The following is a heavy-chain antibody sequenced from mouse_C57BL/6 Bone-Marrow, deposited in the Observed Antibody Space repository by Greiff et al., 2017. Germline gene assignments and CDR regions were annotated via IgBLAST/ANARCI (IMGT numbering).Heavy chain of an antibody. Sequence: QVQLQQPGAELVRPGSSVKLSCKASGYTFTSYWMHWVKQRPIQGLEWIGNIDPSDSDTHYNQKFKDKATLTVDKSSSTAYMQLSSLTSEDAAVYYCACSYGAMDYWGQGTSVTVSS. CDR2: IDPSDSDT. V-gene: IGHV1-52*01. D-gene: IGHD1-1*01. J-gene: IGHJ4*01. CDR3: ACSYGAMDY. CDR1: GYTFTSYW.